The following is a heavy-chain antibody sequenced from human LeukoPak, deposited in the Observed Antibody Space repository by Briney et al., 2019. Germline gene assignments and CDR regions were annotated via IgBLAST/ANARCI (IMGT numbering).Heavy chain of an antibody. J-gene: IGHJ2*01. CDR3: ARERVVRGWHFDL. CDR1: GGSISSSHW. Sequence: SETLSLTCAVFGGSISSSHWWTWVRQPPGKGLELIGEIYHIGSTDYNPSLKSRVTISLANSKNQFSLKLSSLTAADTAVYYCARERVVRGWHFDLWGRGTLVTVSS. D-gene: IGHD3-10*01. V-gene: IGHV4-4*02. CDR2: IYHIGST.